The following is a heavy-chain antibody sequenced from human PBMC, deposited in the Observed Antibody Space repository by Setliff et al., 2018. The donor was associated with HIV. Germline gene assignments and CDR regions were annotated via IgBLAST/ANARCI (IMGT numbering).Heavy chain of an antibody. CDR1: GGSVSSGSYY. D-gene: IGHD3-10*01. J-gene: IGHJ6*03. V-gene: IGHV4-39*02. CDR3: ARDRRGYYYGSGSCYMDV. Sequence: SETLSLTCSVSGGSVSSGSYYWGWIRQPPGKGLEWIGTIYYSGNTYYNPSLKSRVTTSIDSSKNQFSLKLSSVTAADTAVYYCARDRRGYYYGSGSCYMDVWGTGTTVTVSS. CDR2: IYYSGNT.